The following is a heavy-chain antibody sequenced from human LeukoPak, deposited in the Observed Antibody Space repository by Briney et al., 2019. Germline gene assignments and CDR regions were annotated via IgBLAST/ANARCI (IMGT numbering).Heavy chain of an antibody. Sequence: GSLXXXCAASGFTFSSYEMNWVRQAPGKGLEWVSYISSSGSTIYYADSVKGRFTISRDNAKNSLYLQMNSLRAEDTAVYYXAELGITMIGGVWGKGTTVTISS. J-gene: IGHJ6*04. V-gene: IGHV3-48*03. D-gene: IGHD3-10*02. CDR2: ISSSGSTI. CDR1: GFTFSSYE. CDR3: AELGITMIGGV.